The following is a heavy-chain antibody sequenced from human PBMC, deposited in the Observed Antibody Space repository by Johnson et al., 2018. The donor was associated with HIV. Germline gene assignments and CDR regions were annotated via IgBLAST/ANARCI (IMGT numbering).Heavy chain of an antibody. J-gene: IGHJ3*02. CDR1: GFTFSNAW. CDR3: TTDLPTTHAFDI. D-gene: IGHD1-1*01. Sequence: EVQLLESGGGLVKPEGSLKLSCAVSGFTFSNAWMSWVRQAPGKGLEWVSVIFSGGSTYYADSVNGRFTISRDNSKNTLYLQMNSLRAEDTALYYCTTDLPTTHAFDIWGQGTMVTVSS. CDR2: IFSGGST. V-gene: IGHV3-66*01.